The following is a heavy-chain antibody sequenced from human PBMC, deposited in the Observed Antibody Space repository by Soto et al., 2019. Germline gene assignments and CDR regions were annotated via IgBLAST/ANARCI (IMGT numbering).Heavy chain of an antibody. CDR3: TTDDPINKN. J-gene: IGHJ4*02. Sequence: EVQLVESGGGLVKPGGSLRLSCAASGFTFSNAWMSWVRQAPGKGLEWVGRIKSRTNGGTTDYATPVKGRYTISRDDSQNTLLLQMNSLKTEDTAVYYCTTDDPINKNWGPGTLVTVSS. CDR1: GFTFSNAW. CDR2: IKSRTNGGTT. V-gene: IGHV3-15*01.